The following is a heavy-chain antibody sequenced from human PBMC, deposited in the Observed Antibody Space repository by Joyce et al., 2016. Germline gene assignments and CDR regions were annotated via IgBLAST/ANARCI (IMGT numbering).Heavy chain of an antibody. CDR1: GFIFSSSG. J-gene: IGHJ2*01. Sequence: GFIFSSSGMHWVRQAPGKGLEWVAVIWSDGTNTYYGESVQGRFTIYRDNSKNMLYLEMNSLRVDDTAVYYCATEGDSGTNQYFGSRGRGTLVIVSS. V-gene: IGHV3-33*01. D-gene: IGHD2/OR15-2a*01. CDR3: ATEGDSGTNQYFGS. CDR2: IWSDGTNT.